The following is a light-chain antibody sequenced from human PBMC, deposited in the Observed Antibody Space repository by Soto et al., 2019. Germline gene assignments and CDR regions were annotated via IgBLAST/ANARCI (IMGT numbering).Light chain of an antibody. V-gene: IGKV3-15*01. CDR3: QQSYSTPIT. Sequence: EIVMTQSPATLSVSPGERSTLSCRASQSVTTNLAWYQQKPGQAPRLLIYGISTRATGIPTRFSGSGSGTDFTLTISSLQPEDFATYYCQQSYSTPITFGQGTRLEIK. J-gene: IGKJ5*01. CDR1: QSVTTN. CDR2: GIS.